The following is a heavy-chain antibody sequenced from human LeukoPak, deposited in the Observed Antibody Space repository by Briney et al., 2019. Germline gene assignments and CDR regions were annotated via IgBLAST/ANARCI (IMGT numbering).Heavy chain of an antibody. J-gene: IGHJ4*02. D-gene: IGHD3-10*01. CDR1: GGSISGYY. CDR2: IYYSGST. V-gene: IGHV4-59*01. CDR3: ARGVLLATYYFDY. Sequence: SETLSLTCTVSGGSISGYYWSWIRQPPGKGLEWIGYIYYSGSTKCNPSLKSRVTISVDTSKNQFSLKLSSVTAADTAVYYCARGVLLATYYFDYWGQGTLVTASS.